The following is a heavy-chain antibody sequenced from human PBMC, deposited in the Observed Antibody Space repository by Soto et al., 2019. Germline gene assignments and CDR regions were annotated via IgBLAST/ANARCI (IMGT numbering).Heavy chain of an antibody. D-gene: IGHD3-3*01. CDR2: ISSSSLYI. V-gene: IGHV3-21*01. CDR1: GFTFSNYT. CDR3: ARAYYDFWSGYSNYFGMDV. J-gene: IGHJ6*02. Sequence: EVQLVESGGGLVKPGGSLRVSCAASGFTFSNYTMNWVRQAPGKGLEWVSDISSSSLYIYYADSVKGRFTISRDNAKNSLYLQMNSLGAEDTAVYYCARAYYDFWSGYSNYFGMDVWGQGTTVTVSS.